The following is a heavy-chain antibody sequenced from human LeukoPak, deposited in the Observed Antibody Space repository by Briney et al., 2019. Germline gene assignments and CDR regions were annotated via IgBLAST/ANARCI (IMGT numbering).Heavy chain of an antibody. D-gene: IGHD1-1*01. J-gene: IGHJ5*02. CDR2: VYPDASKT. Sequence: GESLKISCKGSGDTFNNDWIAWVRQMPGKGLEWMGIVYPDASKTKYNPSFQGQVTISGDKSTTTAYLQWSSLRASDTAIYYCARQMGGTTSVNWFDPWGQGTLVTVSS. CDR1: GDTFNNDW. V-gene: IGHV5-51*01. CDR3: ARQMGGTTSVNWFDP.